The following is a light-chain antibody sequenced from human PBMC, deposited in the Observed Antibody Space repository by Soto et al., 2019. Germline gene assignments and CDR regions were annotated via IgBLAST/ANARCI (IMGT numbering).Light chain of an antibody. CDR2: DVS. Sequence: QSVLTQPASVARSPGPAVTISRTGNSSDVGGYDYVSWYQHHPGKAPKLMIYDVSNRPSGVSNRFSGSKSGNTASLTISGLQVEDEADYYYRAYTSSSLYGSGAGTKVTV. CDR1: SSDVGGYDY. J-gene: IGLJ1*01. V-gene: IGLV2-14*03. CDR3: RAYTSSSLYG.